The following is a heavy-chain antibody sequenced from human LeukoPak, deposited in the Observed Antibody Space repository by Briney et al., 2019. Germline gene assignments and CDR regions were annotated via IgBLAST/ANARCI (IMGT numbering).Heavy chain of an antibody. J-gene: IGHJ5*02. Sequence: SETLSLTCTVSGGSINSSSYYWGWIRQPPGKGLEWIGSIYYSGSTYYNPSLKSRVTISVDTSKNQFSLKLSSVTAADTAVYYCARHITMIVVVISTPNWFDPWGQGTLVTVSS. D-gene: IGHD3-22*01. CDR3: ARHITMIVVVISTPNWFDP. V-gene: IGHV4-39*01. CDR2: IYYSGST. CDR1: GGSINSSSYY.